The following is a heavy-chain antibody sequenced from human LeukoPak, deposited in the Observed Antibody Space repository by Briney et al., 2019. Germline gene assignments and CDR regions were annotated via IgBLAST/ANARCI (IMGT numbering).Heavy chain of an antibody. V-gene: IGHV1-18*01. CDR2: ISAYNGNT. CDR3: ARTFLERITMIVVVSLPDY. D-gene: IGHD3-22*01. CDR1: GYTITSYG. Sequence: GATVNLSCKASGYTITSYGFSWGRQAPGQGLEWMGWISAYNGNTNYAQKLQGRVTMTTDTSTSTAYMELRSLRSDDTAVYYCARTFLERITMIVVVSLPDYWGQGTLVTVSS. J-gene: IGHJ4*02.